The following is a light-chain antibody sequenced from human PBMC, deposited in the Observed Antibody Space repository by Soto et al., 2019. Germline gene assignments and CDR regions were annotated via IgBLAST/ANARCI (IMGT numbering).Light chain of an antibody. J-gene: IGKJ1*01. CDR2: AAS. V-gene: IGKV1-39*01. CDR3: QQYNSYPWT. CDR1: QSISSY. Sequence: ADRVTITCLASQSISSYLNWFQQKPGKAPKLLIYAASTLQSGVPSRFSGSGSGTEFTLTISSLQPDDFATYYCQQYNSYPWTFGQGTKVDIK.